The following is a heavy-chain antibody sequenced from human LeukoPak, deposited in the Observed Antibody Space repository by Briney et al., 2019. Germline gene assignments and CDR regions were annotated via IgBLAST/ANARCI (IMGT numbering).Heavy chain of an antibody. J-gene: IGHJ3*02. D-gene: IGHD5-24*01. CDR2: IIPIFGTA. V-gene: IGHV1-69*13. Sequence: GASVKDSCKASGGTFSSYAISWVRQAPGQGLEWMGGIIPIFGTANYAQKFQGRVTITADESTSTAYMELSSLRSEDTAVYYCASQDGYGPVSFDIWGQGTMVTVSS. CDR3: ASQDGYGPVSFDI. CDR1: GGTFSSYA.